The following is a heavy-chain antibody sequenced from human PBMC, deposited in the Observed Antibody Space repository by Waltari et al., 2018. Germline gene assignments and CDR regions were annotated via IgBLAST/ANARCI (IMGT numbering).Heavy chain of an antibody. Sequence: QVQLVQSGAEVKKPGSSVKVSCKASGGTFSSYAISWVRQAPGQGLEWMGGISPSCGKANYAQKFQGRVTITADKSTSTAYMELSSLRSEDTAVYYCARARHYLGSRNAFDIWGQGTMVTVSS. CDR2: ISPSCGKA. D-gene: IGHD7-27*01. V-gene: IGHV1-69*14. CDR1: GGTFSSYA. CDR3: ARARHYLGSRNAFDI. J-gene: IGHJ3*02.